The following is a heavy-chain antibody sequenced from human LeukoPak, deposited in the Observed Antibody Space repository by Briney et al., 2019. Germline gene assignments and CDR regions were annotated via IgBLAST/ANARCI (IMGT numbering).Heavy chain of an antibody. D-gene: IGHD2-2*01. V-gene: IGHV4-34*01. CDR1: GGSFSGYY. J-gene: IGHJ5*02. CDR2: INHNGST. CDR3: ASSSRTSVLGYPYNWFDP. Sequence: PSETLSLTCAVYGGSFSGYYWSWIRQPPGKGLEWIGEINHNGSTNYNPSLKSRVTISVDTSKNQFSLKLSSVTAADTAVYYCASSSRTSVLGYPYNWFDPWGQRTLVTVSS.